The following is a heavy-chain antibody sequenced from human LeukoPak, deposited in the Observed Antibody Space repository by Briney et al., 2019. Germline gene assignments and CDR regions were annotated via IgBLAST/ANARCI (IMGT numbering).Heavy chain of an antibody. J-gene: IGHJ3*02. V-gene: IGHV4-59*12. D-gene: IGHD4-23*01. CDR1: GGSISSYY. Sequence: SETLSLTCTVSGGSISSYYWSWIRQPPGKGLEWIGYIYYSGSTNYNPSLKSRVTISVDTSKNQFSLKLSSVTAADTAVYYCASENYGGNLDAFDIWGQGTMVTVSS. CDR2: IYYSGST. CDR3: ASENYGGNLDAFDI.